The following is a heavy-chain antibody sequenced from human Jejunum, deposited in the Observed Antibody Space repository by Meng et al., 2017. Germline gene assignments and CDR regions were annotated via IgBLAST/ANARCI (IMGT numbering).Heavy chain of an antibody. CDR1: AFTFSSYD. CDR2: ISSTSTDI. V-gene: IGHV3-21*01. D-gene: IGHD6-19*01. CDR3: ARGWIAVADTRNI. Sequence: GESLKISCAASAFTFSSYDMNWVRQSPGKGLEWVSSISSTSTDIYYADSVKGRFTITRDNAKNSLYLQMNSLRAEDTAVYYCARGWIAVADTRNIWGQGTVVTVSS. J-gene: IGHJ3*02.